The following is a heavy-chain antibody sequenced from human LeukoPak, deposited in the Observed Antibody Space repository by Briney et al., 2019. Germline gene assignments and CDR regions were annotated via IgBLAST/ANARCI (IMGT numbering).Heavy chain of an antibody. CDR1: GYTFTRYY. CDR2: INPNSGGT. V-gene: IGHV1-2*02. CDR3: ARDGTPGYDFWSGYSLYYDYMDV. D-gene: IGHD3-3*01. J-gene: IGHJ6*03. Sequence: ASVKVSCKASGYTFTRYYMHWVRQAPGQGLEWMGWINPNSGGTNYAQQFQGRVTMTRDTSISTAYMELSRLRSDDTAVYYCARDGTPGYDFWSGYSLYYDYMDVWGKGTTVTVSS.